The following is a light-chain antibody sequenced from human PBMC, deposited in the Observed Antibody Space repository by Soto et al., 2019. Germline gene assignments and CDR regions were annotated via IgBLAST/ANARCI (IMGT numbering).Light chain of an antibody. CDR1: QSISNY. Sequence: DIQMSQSPSSLSASVGDRVTITCRASQSISNYLNWYQQVPGRAPKILIYGATSLESGVPSRFSGTGSGTDFTLTISNLQPEDFATYYCQKSYSTVTFAQGTKVDTK. J-gene: IGKJ2*01. CDR3: QKSYSTVT. CDR2: GAT. V-gene: IGKV1-39*01.